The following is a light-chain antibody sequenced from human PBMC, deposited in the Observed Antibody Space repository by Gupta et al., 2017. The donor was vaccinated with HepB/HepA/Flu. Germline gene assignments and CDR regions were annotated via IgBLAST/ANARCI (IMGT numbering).Light chain of an antibody. CDR3: MKGLQTPPT. CDR1: QSLLHSNGYTY. Sequence: DMVMTQSPPSLPVTPGEPASISCRSSQSLLHSNGYTYLDWYLQKPGQSPQLLIYLVSNRASGVPDRFSGSGSGTDFTLKISRVEAEDVGDYYCMKGLQTPPTFGHGTXVDIK. J-gene: IGKJ3*01. CDR2: LVS. V-gene: IGKV2-28*01.